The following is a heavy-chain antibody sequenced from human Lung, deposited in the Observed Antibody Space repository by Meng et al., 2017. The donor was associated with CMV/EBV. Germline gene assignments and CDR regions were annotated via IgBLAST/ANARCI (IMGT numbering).Heavy chain of an antibody. D-gene: IGHD3-3*02. CDR2: VRSGGGTT. V-gene: IGHV3-15*01. Sequence: GGSLRLXCAASGFTFANAWMSWVRQSPGKGLEWVSRVRSGGGTTEYAAPVRGRFSISRDDSYNTLYLQMNSLKTEDTGIYYCATDRPEVLAQIDSWGQGTLVTVSS. J-gene: IGHJ4*02. CDR3: ATDRPEVLAQIDS. CDR1: GFTFANAW.